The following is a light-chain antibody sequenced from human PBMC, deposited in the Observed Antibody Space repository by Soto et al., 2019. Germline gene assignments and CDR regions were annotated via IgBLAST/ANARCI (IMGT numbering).Light chain of an antibody. Sequence: EFVLTQSPGTLSLSPGERATLSCRASQSVSSNYLAWYQQRPGQAPRLLIYDASSRATGVPDRFSGSGSGTDFTLTISRLEPEDFAVYYCHQYGGSPGTLGQGTKVEIK. CDR3: HQYGGSPGT. J-gene: IGKJ1*01. CDR1: QSVSSNY. V-gene: IGKV3-20*01. CDR2: DAS.